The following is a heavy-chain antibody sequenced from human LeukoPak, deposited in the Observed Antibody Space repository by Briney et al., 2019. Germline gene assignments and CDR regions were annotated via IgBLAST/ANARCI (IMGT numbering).Heavy chain of an antibody. V-gene: IGHV6-1*01. CDR3: AREVFKYGRFYFDY. D-gene: IGHD1-14*01. CDR1: GDSVSSNSAT. J-gene: IGHJ4*02. CDR2: TYYRSKWYN. Sequence: SQTLSLTCAISGDSVSSNSATWTWIRQSPSRGLEWLGRTYYRSKWYNDYAQSVKSRITFSPDTSKNQFSLQLNSVTPEDTAVYYCAREVFKYGRFYFDYWGQGTPVTVSS.